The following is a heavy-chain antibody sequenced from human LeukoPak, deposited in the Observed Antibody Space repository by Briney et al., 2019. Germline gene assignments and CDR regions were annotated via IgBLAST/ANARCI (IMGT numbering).Heavy chain of an antibody. J-gene: IGHJ4*02. V-gene: IGHV3-21*01. CDR2: ISSSSTYI. CDR3: ARVYSGSYCADY. D-gene: IGHD1-26*01. Sequence: GGSLRLSCAASGVTFGTYDMSWVRQAPGKGLERVASISSSSTYIYCADSVKGRFTISRDNAKNSLYLQMNSLRAEDMAVYYCARVYSGSYCADYWGQGTLVTVSS. CDR1: GVTFGTYD.